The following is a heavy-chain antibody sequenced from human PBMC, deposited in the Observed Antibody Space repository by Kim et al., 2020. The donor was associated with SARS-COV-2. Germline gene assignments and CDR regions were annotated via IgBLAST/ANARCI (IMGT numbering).Heavy chain of an antibody. CDR3: AREDYYDSSGYTYFDY. Sequence: SETLSLTCTVSGGSISSSNYYWGWIRQPPGKGLEWIGSIYYSGTTYYNPSLKSRVTISVDTSKSQFSLKLSSVTAADTAVYYCAREDYYDSSGYTYFDYWGQGTLVTVSS. CDR2: IYYSGTT. D-gene: IGHD3-22*01. J-gene: IGHJ4*02. CDR1: GGSISSSNYY. V-gene: IGHV4-39*07.